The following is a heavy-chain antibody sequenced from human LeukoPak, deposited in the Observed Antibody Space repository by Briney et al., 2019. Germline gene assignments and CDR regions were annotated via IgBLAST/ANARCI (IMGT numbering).Heavy chain of an antibody. CDR3: AKELRRSPTYYFDY. Sequence: GGSLRLSCAASGFRFSTYGMHWVRQAPGKGLEWVSAISGSGADTYYADSVKGRFTISRDNSKNTLYLQMNSLRAEDTAIYFCAKELRRSPTYYFDYWGQGTLVTVSS. V-gene: IGHV3-23*01. J-gene: IGHJ4*02. D-gene: IGHD2-15*01. CDR2: ISGSGADT. CDR1: GFRFSTYG.